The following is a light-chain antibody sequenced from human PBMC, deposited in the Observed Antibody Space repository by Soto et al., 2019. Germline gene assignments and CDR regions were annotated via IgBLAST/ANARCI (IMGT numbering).Light chain of an antibody. CDR2: GAS. CDR3: QQGYSTIT. Sequence: LEMTQSPSSLSASVGDTVTITCRASQGIGKDLAWFQQRPGKAPKLLIYGASGLQNGVPSRFSGSGSGTDFTLTISGLQPEDFATYYCQQGYSTITFGQGTRLEIK. J-gene: IGKJ5*01. V-gene: IGKV1-6*01. CDR1: QGIGKD.